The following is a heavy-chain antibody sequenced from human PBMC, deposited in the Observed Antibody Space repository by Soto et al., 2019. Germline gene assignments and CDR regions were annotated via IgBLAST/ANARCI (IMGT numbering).Heavy chain of an antibody. V-gene: IGHV3-30*03. Sequence: GGSLRLSCAASGFSFRSYVMHWVRQAPGKGLEWVAVISSDGSDKDYADSVKGRFTVSRDNSKNTLYLQMNSLRAEDTAVYYCARDLSGDYGALDTWGQGTMVTVSS. J-gene: IGHJ3*02. D-gene: IGHD4-17*01. CDR1: GFSFRSYV. CDR3: ARDLSGDYGALDT. CDR2: ISSDGSDK.